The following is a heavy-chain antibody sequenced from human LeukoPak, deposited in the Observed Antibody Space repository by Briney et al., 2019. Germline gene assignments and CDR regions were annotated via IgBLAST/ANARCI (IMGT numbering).Heavy chain of an antibody. CDR1: GFSVRSNY. D-gene: IGHD3-10*01. CDR2: IYSGGRT. CDR3: ARDRPLYGSGNYV. V-gene: IGHV3-66*01. J-gene: IGHJ6*02. Sequence: GGSLRLSCAASGFSVRSNYMSWVRQAPGKGLEWVAVIYSGGRTNYADSVKGRFTISSDDSKDTLCLQMNSLRAEDTAVYYCARDRPLYGSGNYVWGQGTTVTVSS.